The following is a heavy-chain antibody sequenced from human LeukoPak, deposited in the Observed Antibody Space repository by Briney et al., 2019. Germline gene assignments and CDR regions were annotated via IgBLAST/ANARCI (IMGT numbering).Heavy chain of an antibody. V-gene: IGHV4-59*01. CDR3: ASRYCSSTSCYVFDY. CDR2: IYYSGST. J-gene: IGHJ4*02. Sequence: PSETLSLTCTVSGGSISSYYWSWIRQPPGKGLEWIGYIYYSGSTNYNPSLKSRVTISVDTSKNQFSLKLSSVTAADTAVYYCASRYCSSTSCYVFDYWGQGTLVTVSS. D-gene: IGHD2-2*01. CDR1: GGSISSYY.